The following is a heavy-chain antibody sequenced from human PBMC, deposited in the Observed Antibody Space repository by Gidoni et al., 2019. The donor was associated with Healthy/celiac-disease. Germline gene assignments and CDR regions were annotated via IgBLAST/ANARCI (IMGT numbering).Heavy chain of an antibody. J-gene: IGHJ2*01. CDR1: GGSFSGYY. V-gene: IGHV4-34*01. CDR2: INHSGST. CDR3: ARVLQIVVVRWYFDL. Sequence: QVQLQQWGAGLLKPSETLSLPCAVYGGSFSGYYGSWIRQPPGKGLEWIGAINHSGSTNYNPSLKSRVTISVDTSKNQFSLKLSSVTAADTAVYYCARVLQIVVVRWYFDLWGRGTLVTVSS. D-gene: IGHD2-21*01.